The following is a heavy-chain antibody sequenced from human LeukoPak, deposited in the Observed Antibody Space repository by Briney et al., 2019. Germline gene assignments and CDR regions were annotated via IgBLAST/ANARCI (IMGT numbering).Heavy chain of an antibody. D-gene: IGHD3-22*01. Sequence: GGSLRLSCVGYGFTFSNYAMTWVRQAPGKGLEWVSSISFGGGYTFYADSVKGHFTISRDNSRSTLYLQMNNLRAEDTALYYCAKRIDTRGSTHYHDDWDQGTLVTVSS. CDR2: ISFGGGYT. V-gene: IGHV3-23*01. CDR1: GFTFSNYA. J-gene: IGHJ4*02. CDR3: AKRIDTRGSTHYHDD.